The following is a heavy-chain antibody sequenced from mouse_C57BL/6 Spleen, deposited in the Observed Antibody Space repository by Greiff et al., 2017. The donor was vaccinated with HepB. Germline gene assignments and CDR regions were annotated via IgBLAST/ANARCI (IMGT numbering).Heavy chain of an antibody. CDR1: GYTFTSYW. Sequence: QVQLQQPGAELVMPGASVKLSCKASGYTFTSYWMHWVKQRPGQGLEWIGEIDPSDSYTNYNQKFKGKSTLTVDKSSSTAYMQLSSLTSEDSAVYYCARARSSYYGSSSPFDYWGQGTTLTVSS. J-gene: IGHJ2*01. CDR2: IDPSDSYT. D-gene: IGHD1-1*01. V-gene: IGHV1-69*01. CDR3: ARARSSYYGSSSPFDY.